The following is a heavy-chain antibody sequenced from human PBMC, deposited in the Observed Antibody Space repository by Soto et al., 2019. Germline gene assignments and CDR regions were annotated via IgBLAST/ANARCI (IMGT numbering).Heavy chain of an antibody. D-gene: IGHD2-15*01. CDR1: GGTFSTYA. J-gene: IGHJ6*02. CDR3: ARSQGGSSSLDIYYYCYYGMDV. Sequence: QVQLVQSGAEVKKPGSSVKVSCKAPGGTFSTYAISWVRQAPGQGLEWMGGVIPIFGTPKYAQKFQGRVTITADESTSTGYMALRSLRSEDTAVYYCARSQGGSSSLDIYYYCYYGMDVWGQGTTVTVSS. V-gene: IGHV1-69*01. CDR2: VIPIFGTP.